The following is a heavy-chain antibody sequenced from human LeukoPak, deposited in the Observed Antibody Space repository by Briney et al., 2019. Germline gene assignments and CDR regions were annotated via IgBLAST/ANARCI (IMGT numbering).Heavy chain of an antibody. D-gene: IGHD5-18*01. CDR3: AKRQRGWGYSYGGFDY. CDR2: ISGSGGST. Sequence: PGGSLRLSCAASGFTFSSYAMSWVRQAPGKGLEWVSAISGSGGSTYYADSVRGRFTISRDNSKNTLYLQMNSLRAEDTAVYYCAKRQRGWGYSYGGFDYWGQGTLVTVSS. CDR1: GFTFSSYA. J-gene: IGHJ4*02. V-gene: IGHV3-23*01.